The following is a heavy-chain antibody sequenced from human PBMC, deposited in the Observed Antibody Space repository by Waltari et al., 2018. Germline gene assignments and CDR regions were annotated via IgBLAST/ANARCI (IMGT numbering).Heavy chain of an antibody. J-gene: IGHJ2*01. CDR2: IKQDVSEK. CDR3: ARDLEMVWYFDL. D-gene: IGHD2-8*01. Sequence: EVQLVESGGGLVHPGGSLRLSCEASGFTLGSYWVSWVRQAPGKGLEWVANIKQDVSEKYYVDSVKGRFTISRDNAKNSLYLQMNSLRAEDTAVYYCARDLEMVWYFDLWGRGTLVTVSS. CDR1: GFTLGSYW. V-gene: IGHV3-7*04.